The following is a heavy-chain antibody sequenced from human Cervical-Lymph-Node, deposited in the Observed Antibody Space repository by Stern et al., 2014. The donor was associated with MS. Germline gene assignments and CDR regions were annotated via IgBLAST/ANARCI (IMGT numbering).Heavy chain of an antibody. Sequence: QVQLVESGGGVVKPGRSLRLSCAASGFTFSSYGMHWVRQAPGKGLEWVAVIWYDGSNKYYADSVKGRFTISRDNSKNTLYLQMNSLRAEDTAVYYCARDKSSGWTIDYWGQGTLVTVSS. CDR1: GFTFSSYG. J-gene: IGHJ4*02. CDR2: IWYDGSNK. D-gene: IGHD6-19*01. V-gene: IGHV3-33*01. CDR3: ARDKSSGWTIDY.